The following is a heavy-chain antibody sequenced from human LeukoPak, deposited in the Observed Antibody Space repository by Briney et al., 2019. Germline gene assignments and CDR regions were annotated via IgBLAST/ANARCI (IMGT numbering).Heavy chain of an antibody. V-gene: IGHV1-69*01. D-gene: IGHD2-2*03. Sequence: SVKVSCKASGGTFSSYAIGWVRQAPGQGLEWMGGIIPIFGTANYAQKFQGRVTITADESTSTAYMELSSLRSEDTAVYYCARDSVDIVVVPAATFDPWGQGTLVTVSS. CDR1: GGTFSSYA. CDR2: IIPIFGTA. CDR3: ARDSVDIVVVPAATFDP. J-gene: IGHJ5*02.